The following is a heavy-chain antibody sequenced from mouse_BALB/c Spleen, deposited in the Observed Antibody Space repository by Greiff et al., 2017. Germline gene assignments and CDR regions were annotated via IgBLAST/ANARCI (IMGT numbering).Heavy chain of an antibody. CDR1: GYTFTSYW. Sequence: VQLQQSGAELVKPGASVKMSCKASGYTFTSYWMHWVKQRPGQGLEWIGTIDPSDSYTSYNQKFKGKATLTVDTSSSTAYMQLSSLTSEDSAVYYCTLTGKDDYWGQGTTLTVSS. CDR3: TLTGKDDY. J-gene: IGHJ2*01. D-gene: IGHD4-1*01. CDR2: IDPSDSYT. V-gene: IGHV1S127*01.